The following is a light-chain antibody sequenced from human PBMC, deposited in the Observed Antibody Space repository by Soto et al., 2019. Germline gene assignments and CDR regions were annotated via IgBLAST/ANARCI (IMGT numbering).Light chain of an antibody. CDR2: DTS. CDR1: QSVSID. J-gene: IGKJ4*01. CDR3: QRYNNWPLT. V-gene: IGKV3-15*01. Sequence: EIVMTQSPATVPVSPWERVTLSCRASQSVSIDLAWYQQKPGQTPRLLIYDTSTRATGVPTRFSGSRSGAEFTLTINSLQSEDFAVYYCQRYNNWPLTFGGGTKVDIK.